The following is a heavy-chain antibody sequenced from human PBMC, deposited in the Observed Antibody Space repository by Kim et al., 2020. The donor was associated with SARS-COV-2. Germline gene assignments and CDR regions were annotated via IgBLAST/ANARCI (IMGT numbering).Heavy chain of an antibody. Sequence: CGGNTYYADSGKGRFSISRDNSKNTLHLQMNSLRAEDTARYYCAKQRGLANWGQGTLVTVSS. J-gene: IGHJ4*02. D-gene: IGHD3-10*01. V-gene: IGHV3-23*01. CDR3: AKQRGLAN. CDR2: CGGNT.